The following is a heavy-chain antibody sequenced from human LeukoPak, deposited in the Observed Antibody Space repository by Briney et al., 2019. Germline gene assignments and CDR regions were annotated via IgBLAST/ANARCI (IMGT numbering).Heavy chain of an antibody. V-gene: IGHV1-2*02. CDR1: GYTFSGYY. CDR3: AGYSGSSLVLGTFDI. J-gene: IGHJ3*02. Sequence: ASVKVSCKASGYTFSGYYFHWVRQAPGQGLEWMGWINPNSGGTNYAQKFQGRVTMTRDTSISTAYMELSRLRSDDTAVYYCAGYSGSSLVLGTFDIWGQGTMVTVSS. CDR2: INPNSGGT. D-gene: IGHD1-26*01.